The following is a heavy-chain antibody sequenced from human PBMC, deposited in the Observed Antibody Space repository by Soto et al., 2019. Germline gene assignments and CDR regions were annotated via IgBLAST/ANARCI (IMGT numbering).Heavy chain of an antibody. V-gene: IGHV3-11*01. Sequence: PGGSLRLSCAASGFTFSGYYMSWIRQAPGKGLEWVAYISTSGSTIYHADSVKGRFIISRDNGKNSLYLQMNSLRVEDTAVYYCARGITLATSAWKSYYYAMDVWGQGTTVTVSS. CDR2: ISTSGSTI. J-gene: IGHJ6*02. CDR1: GFTFSGYY. D-gene: IGHD6-19*01. CDR3: ARGITLATSAWKSYYYAMDV.